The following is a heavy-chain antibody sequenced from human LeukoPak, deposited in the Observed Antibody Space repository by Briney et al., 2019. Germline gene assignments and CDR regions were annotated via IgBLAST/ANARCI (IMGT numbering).Heavy chain of an antibody. Sequence: SETLSLTCTVSGGSISSLNHYWGWIRQPPGKGLEWIGSFYYSGSIYYNPSLKSRVTISVDTSKDQFSLKVNSVTAADTAVYYCARHPPGDYRFDYWGQGTLVTVSS. J-gene: IGHJ4*02. V-gene: IGHV4-39*01. CDR3: ARHPPGDYRFDY. D-gene: IGHD3-3*01. CDR1: GGSISSLNHY. CDR2: FYYSGSI.